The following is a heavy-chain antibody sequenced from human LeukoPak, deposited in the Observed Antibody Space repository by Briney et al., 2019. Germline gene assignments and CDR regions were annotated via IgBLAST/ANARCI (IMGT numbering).Heavy chain of an antibody. V-gene: IGHV3-48*04. CDR1: GFTFSSYS. Sequence: GGSLRLSCAASGFTFSSYSMNWVRQAPGKGREWVSYISSSSSTIYYADSVKGRFPISRDNAKSSLYLQMNSLRAEDTALYYCARDCWLFPAEKNGYRSASLWGQGTRVTVSS. D-gene: IGHD6-6*01. CDR2: ISSSSSTI. J-gene: IGHJ4*02. CDR3: ARDCWLFPAEKNGYRSASL.